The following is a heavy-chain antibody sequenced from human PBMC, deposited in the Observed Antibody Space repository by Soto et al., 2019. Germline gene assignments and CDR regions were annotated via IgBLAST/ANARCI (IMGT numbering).Heavy chain of an antibody. CDR1: GFTFSNYG. V-gene: IGHV3-30*18. CDR2: ISADGSNT. CDR3: TKRSNVLRFLEWSSGMEV. D-gene: IGHD3-3*01. Sequence: GGSLRLSCAASGFTFSNYGMHWVRQSPGKGLEWVAFISADGSNTYYADSMKGRFTMSRDTSKSTLYLQMSSLRVEDTAVYYCTKRSNVLRFLEWSSGMEVWGQGTTVTVSS. J-gene: IGHJ6*02.